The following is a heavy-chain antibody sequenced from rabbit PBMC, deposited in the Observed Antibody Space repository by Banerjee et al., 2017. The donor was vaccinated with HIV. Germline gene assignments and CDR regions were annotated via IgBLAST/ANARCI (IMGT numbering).Heavy chain of an antibody. J-gene: IGHJ4*01. CDR2: INAVTGKA. CDR3: ARDLTEAIGWNFGW. CDR1: GFSFSNKAV. Sequence: QEQLVESGGGLVKPEGSLKLSCTASGFSFSNKAVMCWVRQAPGKGLEWIACINAVTGKAVYASWAKGRFTFSKTSSATVTLQMTSLTAADTAAYFCARDLTEAIGWNFGWWGPGTLVTVS. D-gene: IGHD4-1*01. V-gene: IGHV1S45*01.